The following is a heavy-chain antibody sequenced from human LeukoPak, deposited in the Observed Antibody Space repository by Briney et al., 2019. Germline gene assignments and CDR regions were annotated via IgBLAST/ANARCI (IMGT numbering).Heavy chain of an antibody. J-gene: IGHJ3*02. CDR1: GFTFSSYA. CDR3: ARGAMGIAAPVAFDI. D-gene: IGHD6-13*01. V-gene: IGHV3-30-3*01. Sequence: PGRSLRLSCAASGFTFSSYAMHWVRQAPGKGLEWVAVISYDGSNKYYADSVKGRFTISRDNSKNTLYLQMNSLRAEDTAVYYCARGAMGIAAPVAFDIWGQGTMVTVSS. CDR2: ISYDGSNK.